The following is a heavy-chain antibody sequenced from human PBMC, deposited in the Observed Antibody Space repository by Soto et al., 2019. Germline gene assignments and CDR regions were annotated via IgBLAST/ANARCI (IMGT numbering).Heavy chain of an antibody. D-gene: IGHD1-26*01. Sequence: GASVKVSCKDSGYTFTGYYMHWVRQAPGQGLEWMGWINPNSGGTNYAQKFQGWVTMTRDTSISTAYMELSRLRSDDTAVYYCARQGGSYFYFYYGMDVWGQGTTVTVSS. CDR3: ARQGGSYFYFYYGMDV. V-gene: IGHV1-2*04. J-gene: IGHJ6*02. CDR2: INPNSGGT. CDR1: GYTFTGYY.